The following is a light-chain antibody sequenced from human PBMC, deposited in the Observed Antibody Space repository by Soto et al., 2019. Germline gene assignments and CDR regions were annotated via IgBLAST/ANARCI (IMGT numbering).Light chain of an antibody. CDR1: NIGSKS. CDR2: NEI. V-gene: IGLV3-21*04. CDR3: HVWDSDSDHPV. Sequence: SYELTQPPSVSVAPGKTASIPCAGDNIGSKSVHWYQQRPGQAPVLVINNEIDRPSGIPERFSGSNSGNTATLTITRVDAEDEADYYCHVWDSDSDHPVFGGGTKLTVL. J-gene: IGLJ2*01.